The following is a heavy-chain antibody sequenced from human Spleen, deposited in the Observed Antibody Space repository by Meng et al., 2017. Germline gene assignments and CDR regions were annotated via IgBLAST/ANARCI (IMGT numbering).Heavy chain of an antibody. V-gene: IGHV1-2*02. J-gene: IGHJ4*02. CDR2: MNPKSGGT. D-gene: IGHD6-13*01. Sequence: QVPPVHSGAEGKKPGASVKVARKATGSTFTDYYVHRVRQAPGQGLECLGWMNPKSGGTNYAQKFQGRVTMTRDTSISTAFMELSSLRSDDTAMYYCARDEDISAAGKLFGDYWGQGTLVTVSS. CDR3: ARDEDISAAGKLFGDY. CDR1: GSTFTDYY.